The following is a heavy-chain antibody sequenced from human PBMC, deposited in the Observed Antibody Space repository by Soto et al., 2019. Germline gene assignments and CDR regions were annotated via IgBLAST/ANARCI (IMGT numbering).Heavy chain of an antibody. CDR2: IYYSGST. CDR1: DGSISSLGDY. D-gene: IGHD3-10*01. J-gene: IGHJ4*02. CDR3: AGANYYGSGTNSDYFDY. V-gene: IGHV4-31*03. Sequence: ILSLTYTVSDGSISSLGDYWSWIRKHPGKGLEWIGYIYYSGSTYYNPSLKSRVIISVDTSKNQFSLKLSSVTAADTAVYYCAGANYYGSGTNSDYFDYWGQGTLVTVSS.